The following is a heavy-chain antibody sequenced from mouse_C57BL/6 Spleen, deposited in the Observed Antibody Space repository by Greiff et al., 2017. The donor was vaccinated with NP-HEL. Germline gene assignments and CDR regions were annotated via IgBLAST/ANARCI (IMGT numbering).Heavy chain of an antibody. J-gene: IGHJ3*01. D-gene: IGHD2-3*01. V-gene: IGHV1-42*01. CDR1: GYSFTGYY. CDR3: AVYDVFAY. Sequence: VQLQQSGPELVKPGASVKISCKASGYSFTGYYMNWVKQSPEKSLEWIGEINPSTGGTTYNQKFKAKATLTVDKSSSTAYMQLKSLTSEDSAVYYCAVYDVFAYWGQGTLVTVSA. CDR2: INPSTGGT.